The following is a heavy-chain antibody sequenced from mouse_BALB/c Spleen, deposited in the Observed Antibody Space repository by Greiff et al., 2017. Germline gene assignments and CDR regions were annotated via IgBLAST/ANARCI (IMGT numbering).Heavy chain of an antibody. CDR2: ISNGGGST. D-gene: IGHD1-2*01. J-gene: IGHJ2*01. V-gene: IGHV5-12-2*01. Sequence: VQLVQSGGGLVQPGGSLKLSCAASGFTFSSYTMSWVRQTPEKRLEWVAYISNGGGSTYYPDTVKGRFTISRDNATNTLYLQMSSLKSEDTAMYYCARHRRTTARFDYWGQGTTVTVSS. CDR3: ARHRRTTARFDY. CDR1: GFTFSSYT.